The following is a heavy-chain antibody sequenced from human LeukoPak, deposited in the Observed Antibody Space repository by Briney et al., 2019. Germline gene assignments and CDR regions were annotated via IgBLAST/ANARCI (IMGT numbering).Heavy chain of an antibody. V-gene: IGHV1-18*04. CDR1: GYTFTGYY. CDR2: ISAYNGNT. Sequence: ASVKVSCKASGYTFTGYYMHWVRQAPGQGLEWMGWISAYNGNTNYAQKLQGRVTMTTDTSTSTAYMELRSLRSDDTAVYYCARGGVYGDYAYSDYWGQGTLVSVSS. CDR3: ARGGVYGDYAYSDY. J-gene: IGHJ4*02. D-gene: IGHD4-17*01.